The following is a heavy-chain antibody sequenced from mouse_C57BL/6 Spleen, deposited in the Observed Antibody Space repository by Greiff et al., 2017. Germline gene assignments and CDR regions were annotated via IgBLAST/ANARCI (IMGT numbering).Heavy chain of an antibody. CDR2: IDPEDGGT. CDR3: ARMDY. Sequence: VHVKQSGPELVKPGASVTLSCTASGFNITDYYMHWVKQRTEQGLEWIGRIDPEDGGTKYAPKFQGKATITADTSSNTAYLQLSILTSEDTAVYYCARMDYWGQGTSVTVSS. J-gene: IGHJ4*01. CDR1: GFNITDYY. V-gene: IGHV14-2*01.